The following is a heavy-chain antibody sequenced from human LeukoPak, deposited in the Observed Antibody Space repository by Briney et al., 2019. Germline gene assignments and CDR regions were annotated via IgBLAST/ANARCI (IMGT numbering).Heavy chain of an antibody. D-gene: IGHD5-18*01. CDR2: IYPGDSDT. V-gene: IGHV5-51*01. Sequence: GESLKISGKFSGYSFSSYWICWVRQMPGKGLEWMGIIYPGDSDTRYSPSFQGQVTISADKSISTAYLQWSSLKASDSAIYYCARHILARYIYSYDGMDVWGQGTTVTVSS. CDR1: GYSFSSYW. J-gene: IGHJ6*02. CDR3: ARHILARYIYSYDGMDV.